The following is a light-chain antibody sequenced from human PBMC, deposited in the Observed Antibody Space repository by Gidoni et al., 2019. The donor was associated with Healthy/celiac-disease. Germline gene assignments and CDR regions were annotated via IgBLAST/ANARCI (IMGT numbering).Light chain of an antibody. CDR1: SSNIGSNT. J-gene: IGLJ3*02. CDR3: AAWDDSLNGWV. Sequence: QSVRTQPPSASGNPGQRVTISCSGSSSNIGSNTVNWYQQLPGTAPKLLIQSNNQRPSGVPDRFSGSKSGTSASLAISGLQSEDEADYYCAAWDDSLNGWVFGGGTKLTVL. V-gene: IGLV1-44*01. CDR2: SNN.